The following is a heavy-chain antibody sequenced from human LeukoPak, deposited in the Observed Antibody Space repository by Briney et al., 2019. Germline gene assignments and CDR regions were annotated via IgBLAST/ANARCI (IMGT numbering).Heavy chain of an antibody. V-gene: IGHV1-2*02. CDR3: AGYGYSSGWYTPFDY. CDR1: GYTFTGYY. CDR2: INTNSGGT. Sequence: ASVKVSCKASGYTFTGYYMHWVRQAPGQGLEWMGWINTNSGGTNYAQKFQGRVTMTRDTSISTAYMELSRLRSDDTAVYYCAGYGYSSGWYTPFDYWGQGTLVTVSS. D-gene: IGHD6-19*01. J-gene: IGHJ4*02.